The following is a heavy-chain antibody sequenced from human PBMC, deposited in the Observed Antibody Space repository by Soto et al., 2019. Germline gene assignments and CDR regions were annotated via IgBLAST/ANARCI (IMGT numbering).Heavy chain of an antibody. Sequence: EVQLVESGGGLVQPGGSLRLSCAASGFTFSSYWMHWVRQAPGKGLVWVSRINSDGSSTSYADSVKGRFTISRDNAKNKLYLQMNSLRAEDTAVYYCARVYCSGGSCDHLDYWGQGTLVTVSS. CDR1: GFTFSSYW. J-gene: IGHJ4*02. D-gene: IGHD2-15*01. CDR2: INSDGSST. V-gene: IGHV3-74*01. CDR3: ARVYCSGGSCDHLDY.